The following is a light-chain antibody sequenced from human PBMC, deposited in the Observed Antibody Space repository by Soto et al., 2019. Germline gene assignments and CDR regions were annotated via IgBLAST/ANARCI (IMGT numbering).Light chain of an antibody. CDR1: GSNIGTNT. CDR2: RTD. V-gene: IGLV1-44*01. Sequence: QSVLTQPPSASGTPGQRVTISCSGSGSNIGTNTVNWYQQLPGTAPKLLIYRTDQRPAGIPDRFSGSKSGTLASLDISGLQSDDEADYYCTAWDGSLDGRVFGGGTKLTVL. CDR3: TAWDGSLDGRV. J-gene: IGLJ3*02.